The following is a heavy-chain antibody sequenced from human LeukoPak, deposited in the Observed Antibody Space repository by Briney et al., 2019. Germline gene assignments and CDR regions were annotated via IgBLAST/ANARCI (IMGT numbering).Heavy chain of an antibody. CDR3: ARGGSGSYYN. J-gene: IGHJ4*02. D-gene: IGHD3-10*01. Sequence: PSETLSLTCTVSGGSISSYYWSWIRQPPGKGLGYIGYIYYSGSTNYNPSLKSRVTISVDTSKNQFSLKLSSVTAADTAVYYCARGGSGSYYNWGQGTLVTVSS. CDR1: GGSISSYY. CDR2: IYYSGST. V-gene: IGHV4-59*01.